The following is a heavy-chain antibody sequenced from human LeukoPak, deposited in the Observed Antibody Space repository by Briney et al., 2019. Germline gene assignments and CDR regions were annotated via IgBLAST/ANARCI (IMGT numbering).Heavy chain of an antibody. D-gene: IGHD4-17*01. Sequence: PGGSLRLSCAASGFTFSSYEMNWVRQAPGEGLEWVSYISSSGSTIYYADSVKGRFTISRDNAKNSLYLQMNSLRAEDTAVYYCARGCVGTTCYYYYYYMDVWGKGTTVTVSS. CDR3: ARGCVGTTCYYYYYYMDV. CDR1: GFTFSSYE. V-gene: IGHV3-48*03. CDR2: ISSSGSTI. J-gene: IGHJ6*03.